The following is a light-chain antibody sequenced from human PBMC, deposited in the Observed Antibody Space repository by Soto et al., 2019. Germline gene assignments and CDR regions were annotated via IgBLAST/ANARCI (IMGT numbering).Light chain of an antibody. CDR3: QQYNNWPPIT. CDR1: QSVSSSY. J-gene: IGKJ5*01. Sequence: EIVLTQSPGTLSLSPGERATLSCRASQSVSSSYLAWYQQKPGQAPRLLIYGASTRATGIPARFSGSGSGTEFTLTISSLQSEDFAVYYCQQYNNWPPITLGQGTRLEIK. CDR2: GAS. V-gene: IGKV3-15*01.